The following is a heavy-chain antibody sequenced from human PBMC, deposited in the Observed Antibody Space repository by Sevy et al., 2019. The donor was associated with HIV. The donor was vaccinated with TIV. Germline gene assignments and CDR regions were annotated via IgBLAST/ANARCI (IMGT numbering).Heavy chain of an antibody. V-gene: IGHV4-39*01. D-gene: IGHD5-18*01. CDR3: AGPVVDTAMANFYY. J-gene: IGHJ4*02. Sequence: SETLSLTCTVSGGSISSSSYYWGWIRQPPGKGLEWIGSIYYSGSTYYNPSLKSRVTISVDTSKNQFSLKLSSVTAADTAVYYCAGPVVDTAMANFYYWGQGTLVTVSS. CDR2: IYYSGST. CDR1: GGSISSSSYY.